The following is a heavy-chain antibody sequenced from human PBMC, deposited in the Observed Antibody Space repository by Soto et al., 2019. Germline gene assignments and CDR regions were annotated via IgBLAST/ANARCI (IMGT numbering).Heavy chain of an antibody. Sequence: GGALRLSCAASGFTFCNYLITWGRPAPGKGLEWVANIKQDGSITGYADSVKGRFTISRDNAKNTLYLQMNSLSAEDTAVYYCARRDQIAYYYGMDVWGQGTTVTVSS. D-gene: IGHD2-21*01. CDR2: IKQDGSIT. CDR1: GFTFCNYL. V-gene: IGHV3-7*02. J-gene: IGHJ6*02. CDR3: ARRDQIAYYYGMDV.